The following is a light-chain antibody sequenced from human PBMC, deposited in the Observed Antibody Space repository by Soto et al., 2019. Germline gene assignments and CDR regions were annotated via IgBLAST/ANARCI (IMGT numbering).Light chain of an antibody. CDR2: DNN. V-gene: IGLV1-51*01. CDR1: SSNIGNNY. J-gene: IGLJ2*01. Sequence: QSVLTQSPSVSAAPGQTVTISCSGSSSNIGNNYVSWYQQLPGTAPKLLIYDNNKRPSGIPDRFSGSKSGTSGTLDITGHQTGDEADYYFATWDGSLPGEVFAGGTQLTVL. CDR3: ATWDGSLPGEV.